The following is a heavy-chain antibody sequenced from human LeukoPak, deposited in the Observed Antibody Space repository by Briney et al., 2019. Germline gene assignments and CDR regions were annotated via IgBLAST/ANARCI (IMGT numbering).Heavy chain of an antibody. CDR1: GGPIGSYY. V-gene: IGHV4-59*01. J-gene: IGHJ4*02. CDR2: IYYTGST. CDR3: ARGRDGYIFDF. D-gene: IGHD5-24*01. Sequence: SETLSLTCTVSGGPIGSYYWGWIRQPPGEGLEWIGYIYYTGSTNYNPSLKSRVTISVDTSKNQFFLKMSAVTAADTAVYYCARGRDGYIFDFWGQGTLVTVSS.